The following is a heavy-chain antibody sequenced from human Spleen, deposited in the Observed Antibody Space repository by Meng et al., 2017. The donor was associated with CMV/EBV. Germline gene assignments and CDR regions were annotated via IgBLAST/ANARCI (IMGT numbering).Heavy chain of an antibody. V-gene: IGHV1-2*02. Sequence: ASVKVSCKASGYTFIGYYIHWVRQAPGQGLEWMGWINPNPNNGATIYAQKFQGRVTMTSDTSISTAYMELSRLRSDDTAVYYCARGGRYQLLLNWFDPWGQGTLVTVSS. CDR1: GYTFIGYY. J-gene: IGHJ5*02. D-gene: IGHD2-2*01. CDR3: ARGGRYQLLLNWFDP. CDR2: INPNPNNGAT.